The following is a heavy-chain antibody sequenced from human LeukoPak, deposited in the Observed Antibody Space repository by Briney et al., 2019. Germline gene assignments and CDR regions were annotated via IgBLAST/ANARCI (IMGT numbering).Heavy chain of an antibody. V-gene: IGHV3-53*01. CDR1: GFTVSSNS. J-gene: IGHJ3*02. CDR3: ARGGASSRFRGTTNQRQGAFDI. D-gene: IGHD1-1*01. Sequence: TGGSLRLSCTVSGFTVSSNSMSWVRQAPGKGLEWVSFIYSDNTHYSDSVKGRFTISRDNSKNTLYLQMNSLRAEDTAVYYCARGGASSRFRGTTNQRQGAFDIWGQGTMVTVSS. CDR2: IYSDNT.